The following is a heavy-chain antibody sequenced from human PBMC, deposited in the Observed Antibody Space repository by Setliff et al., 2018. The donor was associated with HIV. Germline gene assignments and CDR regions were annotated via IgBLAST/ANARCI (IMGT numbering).Heavy chain of an antibody. V-gene: IGHV4-39*07. J-gene: IGHJ4*02. CDR1: GGSISAESYS. D-gene: IGHD3-16*02. CDR2: INYSGTT. Sequence: SETLSLTCTISGGSISAESYSWAWIRQPPGKGLEWIGAINYSGTTYYSPTLQSRVTLSVNPSNNQFSLNLTSVTAADTAVYYCARRKSGSSYRFFNYWGLGSLVTVSS. CDR3: ARRKSGSSYRFFNY.